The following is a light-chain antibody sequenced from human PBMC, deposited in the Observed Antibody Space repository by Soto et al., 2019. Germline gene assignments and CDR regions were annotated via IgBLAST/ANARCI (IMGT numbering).Light chain of an antibody. CDR3: CSFAGSPYV. CDR1: SSDVGSYNL. Sequence: QSELAQPASVSGSPGQSITISCTGTSSDVGSYNLVSWYQQHPGKAPKLMIYEVTKRPSGVSNRFSGSKSGNTASLTISGLQAEDEADYFCCSFAGSPYVFGNGTKVTVL. J-gene: IGLJ1*01. CDR2: EVT. V-gene: IGLV2-23*02.